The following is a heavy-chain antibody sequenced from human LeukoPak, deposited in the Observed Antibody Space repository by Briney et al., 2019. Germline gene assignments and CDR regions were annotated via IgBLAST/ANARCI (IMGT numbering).Heavy chain of an antibody. Sequence: QPGGSLRLSCTASGFTFSSYALHWVRQAPGKGLECVSGISSNGGSTCYANSVKGRFTISRDNSKNTLYLQMGSLRAEDMAVYYCASTPYDYLWGSYRHFDNWGQGTLVTVSS. D-gene: IGHD3-16*02. CDR2: ISSNGGST. CDR3: ASTPYDYLWGSYRHFDN. CDR1: GFTFSSYA. V-gene: IGHV3-64*01. J-gene: IGHJ4*02.